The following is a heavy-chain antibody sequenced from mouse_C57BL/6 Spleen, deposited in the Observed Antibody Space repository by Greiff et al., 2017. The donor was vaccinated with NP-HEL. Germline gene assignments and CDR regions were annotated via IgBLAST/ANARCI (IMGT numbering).Heavy chain of an antibody. V-gene: IGHV14-4*01. Sequence: VQLQQSGAELVRPGASVKLSCTASGFNIKDDYMHWVKQRPEQGLEWIGWIDPENGDTEYASKFQGKATITADTSSNTAYLQLSSLTSEDTAVYYCTTRATVVPAYWGQGTLVTVSA. CDR3: TTRATVVPAY. D-gene: IGHD1-1*01. J-gene: IGHJ3*01. CDR1: GFNIKDDY. CDR2: IDPENGDT.